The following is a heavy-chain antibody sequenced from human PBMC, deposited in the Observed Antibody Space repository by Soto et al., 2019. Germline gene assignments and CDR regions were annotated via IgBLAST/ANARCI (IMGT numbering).Heavy chain of an antibody. D-gene: IGHD2-15*01. V-gene: IGHV3-33*01. J-gene: IGHJ4*02. CDR2: IWYDGSNK. CDR3: ARGEGYCCGGSCPPGNY. CDR1: GFTFSSYG. Sequence: QVQLVESGGGVVQPGRSLRLSCAASGFTFSSYGMHWVRQAPGKGLEWVAVIWYDGSNKYYADSVKGRFTISRDNSKNTLDLQMNSLRVEDTAVYYCARGEGYCCGGSCPPGNYWGQGTLVTVSS.